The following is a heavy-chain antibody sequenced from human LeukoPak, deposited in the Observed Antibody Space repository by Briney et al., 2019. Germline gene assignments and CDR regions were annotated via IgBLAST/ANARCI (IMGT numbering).Heavy chain of an antibody. V-gene: IGHV3-23*01. Sequence: GGSLRLSCAASGFTFKSYAMSWVRQAPGKGLEWVSAISDSGGSTFYADSVKGRSTISRDNSKNTLNLEMNSLRAEDTAVYYCARDRGFPDAFDIWGQGTMVTVSS. CDR3: ARDRGFPDAFDI. J-gene: IGHJ3*02. CDR2: ISDSGGST. CDR1: GFTFKSYA.